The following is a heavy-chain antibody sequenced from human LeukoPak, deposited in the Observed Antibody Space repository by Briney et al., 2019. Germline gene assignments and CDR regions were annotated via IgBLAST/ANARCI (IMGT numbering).Heavy chain of an antibody. Sequence: GGSLRLSCAASGFTFSSYWMHWVRQAPGKGLVWVSRINSDGSSTSYADSVKGRFTISRDNAKNTLYLQMNSLRAEDTAVYYCAREDDSSGPYYYYMDVWGKGTTVTVSS. D-gene: IGHD3-22*01. CDR2: INSDGSST. CDR3: AREDDSSGPYYYYMDV. V-gene: IGHV3-74*01. J-gene: IGHJ6*03. CDR1: GFTFSSYW.